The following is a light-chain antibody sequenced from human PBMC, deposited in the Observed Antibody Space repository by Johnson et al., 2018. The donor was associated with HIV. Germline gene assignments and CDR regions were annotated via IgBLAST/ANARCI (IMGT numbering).Light chain of an antibody. J-gene: IGLJ1*01. CDR2: DNS. CDR1: RSNIGDNF. CDR3: GTWDSSLSGYV. V-gene: IGLV1-51*01. Sequence: QAVLTQPPSVSAAPGQKVTISCSGNRSNIGDNFVSWYQHLPGTAPKLLVYDNSKRPSGIPDRFSATKSGPSATLGITGLPTGDEADYYCGTWDSSLSGYVFGTGTKVTVL.